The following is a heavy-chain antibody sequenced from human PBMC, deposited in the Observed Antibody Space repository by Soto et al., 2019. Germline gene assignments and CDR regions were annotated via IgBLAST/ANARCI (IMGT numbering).Heavy chain of an antibody. V-gene: IGHV3-30-3*01. D-gene: IGHD3-10*01. CDR1: VFTCSNYA. CDR2: ISYDGSKK. Sequence: GGSLRLYCAASVFTCSNYAMHWVRQAPGKWLKWVKIISYDGSKKYYAYSVKGRFTISRDNSKNTLYLQMNSLRAEDTAVYYCVRDSASGSTKLKYYVDYGGQGTLVTVSS. J-gene: IGHJ4*02. CDR3: VRDSASGSTKLKYYVDY.